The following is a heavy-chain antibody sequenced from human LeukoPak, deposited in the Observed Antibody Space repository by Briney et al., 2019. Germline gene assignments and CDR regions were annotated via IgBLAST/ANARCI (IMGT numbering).Heavy chain of an antibody. CDR1: GYTFTVYY. CDR3: ARVRSLLPYNWFDP. Sequence: ASVKVSCKASGYTFTVYYMHWVRQAPGQGLEWMGWINPNSGGTNYAQKFQGRVTMTRDTSISTAYMELSRLRSDDTAVYYCARVRSLLPYNWFDPWGQGTLVTVSS. D-gene: IGHD2-15*01. J-gene: IGHJ5*02. CDR2: INPNSGGT. V-gene: IGHV1-2*02.